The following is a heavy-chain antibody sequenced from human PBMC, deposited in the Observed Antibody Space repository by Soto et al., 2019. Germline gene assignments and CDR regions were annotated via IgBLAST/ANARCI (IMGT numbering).Heavy chain of an antibody. CDR1: GYTFTGYY. J-gene: IGHJ6*02. Sequence: ASVKVSCKASGYTFTGYYMHRVRQAPGQGLEWMGWINPNSGGTNYAQKFQGWVTMTRDTSISTAYMELSRLRSDDTAVYYCARVEIAAAGSFYGMDVWGQATTVTVSS. V-gene: IGHV1-2*04. CDR2: INPNSGGT. D-gene: IGHD6-13*01. CDR3: ARVEIAAAGSFYGMDV.